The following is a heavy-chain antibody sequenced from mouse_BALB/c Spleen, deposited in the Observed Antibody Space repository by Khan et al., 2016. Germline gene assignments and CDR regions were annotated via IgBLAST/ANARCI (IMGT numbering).Heavy chain of an antibody. Sequence: QIQLVQSGAELARPGASVKMSCKASGYTFTSYTMHWVKQRPGQGLEWIGYINPSSGYTNYNQKFKDKATLTADKSSSTAYMQLSSLTSEASAVYYCAREGAYYRYDGGFAYWGQGTRVTVSA. CDR1: GYTFTSYT. J-gene: IGHJ3*01. D-gene: IGHD2-14*01. CDR2: INPSSGYT. V-gene: IGHV1-4*01. CDR3: AREGAYYRYDGGFAY.